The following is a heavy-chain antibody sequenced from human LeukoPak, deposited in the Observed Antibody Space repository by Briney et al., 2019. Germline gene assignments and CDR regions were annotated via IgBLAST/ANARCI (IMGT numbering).Heavy chain of an antibody. J-gene: IGHJ4*02. CDR1: GLTFSSYW. D-gene: IGHD2-2*01. Sequence: PGGSLRLSCAASGLTFSSYWMHWVRQAPGKGLVWVSRINTDGTSTTYADSVKGRFTVSRDNAKNSLYLQMNSLRAADTAVYYCARDLSTDGYYFDYWGQGTLVTVSS. CDR3: ARDLSTDGYYFDY. V-gene: IGHV3-74*01. CDR2: INTDGTST.